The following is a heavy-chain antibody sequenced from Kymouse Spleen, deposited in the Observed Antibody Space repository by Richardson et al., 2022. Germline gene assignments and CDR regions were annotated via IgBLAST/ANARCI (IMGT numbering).Heavy chain of an antibody. CDR2: ISWNSGSI. J-gene: IGHJ3*02. CDR1: GFTFDDYA. V-gene: IGHV3-9*01. CDR3: AKDLAARPAHDAFDI. Sequence: EVQLVESGGGLVQPGRSLRLSCAASGFTFDDYAMHWVRQAPGKGLEWVSGISWNSGSIGYADSVKGRFTISRDNAKNSLYLQMNSLRAEDTALYYCAKDLAARPAHDAFDIWGQGTMVTVSS. D-gene: IGHD6-6*01.